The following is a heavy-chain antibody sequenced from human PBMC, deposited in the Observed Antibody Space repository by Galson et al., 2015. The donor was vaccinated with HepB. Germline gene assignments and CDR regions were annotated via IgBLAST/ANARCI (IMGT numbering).Heavy chain of an antibody. D-gene: IGHD2-21*02. J-gene: IGHJ4*02. V-gene: IGHV3-30*03. Sequence: SLRLSCAASGFTFSRYGMHWVRQAPGKGLEWVAVISDDGRHKYYAEFVEGRITISRDNFKNTLYLQMNSLRVEDTAVYFCARGGDYISQDTFDYWGQGTLVIVSS. CDR3: ARGGDYISQDTFDY. CDR2: ISDDGRHK. CDR1: GFTFSRYG.